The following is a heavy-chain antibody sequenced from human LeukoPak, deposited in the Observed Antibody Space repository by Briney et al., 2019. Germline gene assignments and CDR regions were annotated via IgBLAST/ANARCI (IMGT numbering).Heavy chain of an antibody. CDR3: ARVYQSAEYYFDY. D-gene: IGHD2-2*01. V-gene: IGHV4-59*01. CDR2: IYYSGST. Sequence: SETLSLTCTVSGGSISSYYWSWIRQPPGKGLEWIGYIYYSGSTNYNPSLKSRVTISVDTSKNQFSLKLSSVTAADTAVYYCARVYQSAEYYFDYWGQGNLVSVSS. CDR1: GGSISSYY. J-gene: IGHJ4*02.